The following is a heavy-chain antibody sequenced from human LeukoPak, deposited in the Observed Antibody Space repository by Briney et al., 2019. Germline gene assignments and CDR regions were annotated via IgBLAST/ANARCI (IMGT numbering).Heavy chain of an antibody. J-gene: IGHJ4*02. CDR3: ARGQQLVRY. D-gene: IGHD6-6*01. CDR2: ISSSSSTI. Sequence: PGGSLRLSCAASGFTFSSYSMNWVRQAPGKGLEWVSYISSSSSTIYYADSVKGRFTISRDNAKNSLYLQMNSLRAEDTAVYYCARGQQLVRYWGQGTLVTVSS. CDR1: GFTFSSYS. V-gene: IGHV3-48*01.